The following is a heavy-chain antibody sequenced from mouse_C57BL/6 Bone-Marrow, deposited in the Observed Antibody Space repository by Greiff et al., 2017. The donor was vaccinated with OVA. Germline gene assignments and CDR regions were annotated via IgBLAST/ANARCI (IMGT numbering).Heavy chain of an antibody. CDR3: AIGTTVALDY. D-gene: IGHD1-1*01. J-gene: IGHJ2*01. V-gene: IGHV1-74*01. CDR2: IHPSDSAT. Sequence: QVQLQQSGAELVKPGASVKVSCKASGYTFTSYWMHWVKQRPGQGLEWIGRIHPSDSATNYNQKFKGKATLTVDKSSSTAYMQRSSLTSEDSAVYYCAIGTTVALDYWGQGTTLTVSS. CDR1: GYTFTSYW.